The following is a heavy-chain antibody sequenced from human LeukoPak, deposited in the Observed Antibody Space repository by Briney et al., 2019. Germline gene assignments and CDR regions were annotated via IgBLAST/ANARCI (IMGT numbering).Heavy chain of an antibody. V-gene: IGHV3-9*01. CDR1: GFTFDDYA. D-gene: IGHD5-12*01. CDR3: AKDRLWYSGYAGGAFDI. CDR2: ISWNSGSI. Sequence: GGSLRLSCAASGFTFDDYAMHWVRQAPGKGLEWVSGISWNSGSIGYADSVKGRFTISRDNAKNSLYLQMNSLRAEDTALYYCAKDRLWYSGYAGGAFDIWGQGTMVTVSS. J-gene: IGHJ3*02.